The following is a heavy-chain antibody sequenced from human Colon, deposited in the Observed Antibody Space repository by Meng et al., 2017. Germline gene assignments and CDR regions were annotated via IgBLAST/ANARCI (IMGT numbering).Heavy chain of an antibody. Sequence: QGPLPEAGPGLVRPSETLSLPFSVSGVSVNSGIYYWNWIRQPPGKTLEWIGYIYSSGSTTYNPSLKSRVTISLDTPKNQFSLKLTSVTAADTAVYYCAREGPIAVAGYDYWGQGTLVTVSS. D-gene: IGHD6-19*01. V-gene: IGHV4-61*01. CDR3: AREGPIAVAGYDY. CDR1: GVSVNSGIYY. CDR2: IYSSGST. J-gene: IGHJ4*02.